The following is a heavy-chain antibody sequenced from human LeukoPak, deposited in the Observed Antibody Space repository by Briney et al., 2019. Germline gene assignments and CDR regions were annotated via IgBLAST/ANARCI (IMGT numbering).Heavy chain of an antibody. D-gene: IGHD3-9*01. CDR3: ARENILTGYCFDY. J-gene: IGHJ4*02. V-gene: IGHV4-34*01. Sequence: SETLSLTCAVYGGSISGYYWSWIRQPPGKGLEWIGEIHYSGATNYNPSLKSRVTISIDTSKNQMSLKLSSVTAADTAVYYCARENILTGYCFDYWGQGSLVTVSS. CDR2: IHYSGAT. CDR1: GGSISGYY.